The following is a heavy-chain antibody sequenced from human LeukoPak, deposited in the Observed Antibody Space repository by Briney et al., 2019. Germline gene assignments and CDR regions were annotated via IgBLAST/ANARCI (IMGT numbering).Heavy chain of an antibody. V-gene: IGHV4-59*01. D-gene: IGHD3-3*01. CDR2: IYYSAST. CDR3: ARVPTYYDFWSGYYPLNYFDY. CDR1: GGSISSYY. Sequence: SPSETLSLTCTVSGGSISSYYWSWIRQPPGKGLEWSGYIYYSASTNYNPSLKSRVTISVDTSKNQFSLKLSSLTAANTAVYYCARVPTYYDFWSGYYPLNYFDYWGQGTLVTVSS. J-gene: IGHJ4*02.